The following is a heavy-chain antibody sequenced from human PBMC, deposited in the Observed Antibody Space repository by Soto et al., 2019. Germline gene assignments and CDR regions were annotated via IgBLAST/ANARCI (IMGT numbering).Heavy chain of an antibody. V-gene: IGHV3-23*01. CDR3: AKGSSGFDL. Sequence: QPGGSLRLSCAASGFTFRSYAMSWVRQAPGKGLEWVSAISGDGSSTYYADSVKGRFTISRDNYKNTLCLQMDSLRAEDTAIFYCAKGSSGFDLWGQGTTVSVSS. CDR1: GFTFRSYA. J-gene: IGHJ3*01. D-gene: IGHD3-22*01. CDR2: ISGDGSST.